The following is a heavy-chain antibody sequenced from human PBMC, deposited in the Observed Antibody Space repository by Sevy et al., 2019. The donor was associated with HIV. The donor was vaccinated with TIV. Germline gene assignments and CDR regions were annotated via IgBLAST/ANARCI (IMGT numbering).Heavy chain of an antibody. CDR1: GGSISSYY. V-gene: IGHV4-59*01. CDR3: ASGTCVTTGSFYYYNMDV. J-gene: IGHJ6*02. Sequence: SETLSLTCTVSGGSISSYYWSWIRQPPGKGLEWIGYIYYTGRTNDNPSLRRRVTVSVDRSKNQLSLKLSAVTAADTAVYYCASGTCVTTGSFYYYNMDVWGQGTSVTVSS. CDR2: IYYTGRT. D-gene: IGHD4-17*01.